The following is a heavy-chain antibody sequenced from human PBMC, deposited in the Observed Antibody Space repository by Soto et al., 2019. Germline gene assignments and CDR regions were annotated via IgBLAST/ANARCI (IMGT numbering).Heavy chain of an antibody. J-gene: IGHJ4*02. D-gene: IGHD6-19*01. CDR1: GFTFSSYA. CDR3: AKGQTSGYDLLGIAVAGFDY. V-gene: IGHV3-23*01. CDR2: ISGSGGST. Sequence: PGGSLRLSCAASGFTFSSYAMSWVRQAPGKGLEWVSAISGSGGSTYYADSVKGRFTISRDNSKNTLYLQMNSLRAEDTAVYYCAKGQTSGYDLLGIAVAGFDYWGQGTLVTVSS.